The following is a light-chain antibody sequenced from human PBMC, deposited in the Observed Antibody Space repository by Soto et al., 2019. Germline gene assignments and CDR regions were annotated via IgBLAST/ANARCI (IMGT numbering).Light chain of an antibody. CDR2: EGS. J-gene: IGLJ2*01. Sequence: QSALTQPASVSGSPGQSMTISCTGTSSDVGSYNLVSWYQQHPGKAPKLMICEGSKRPSGVSNRFSGSKSGNTASLTISGLQAEDEADYYCCSYAGSSTWVIFGGGTKLTVL. CDR1: SSDVGSYNL. V-gene: IGLV2-23*01. CDR3: CSYAGSSTWVI.